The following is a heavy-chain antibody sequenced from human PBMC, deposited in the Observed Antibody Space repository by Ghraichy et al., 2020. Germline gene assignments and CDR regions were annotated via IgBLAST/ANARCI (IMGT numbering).Heavy chain of an antibody. D-gene: IGHD1-26*01. Sequence: GGSLRLSCAASGFTFDDYAMHWVRQAPGKGLEWVSGISWNSGSIGYADSVKGRFTISRDNAKNSLYLQMNSLRAEDTALYYCAKGENLEWELIPYFDYWGQGTLVTVSS. CDR2: ISWNSGSI. V-gene: IGHV3-9*01. CDR3: AKGENLEWELIPYFDY. J-gene: IGHJ4*02. CDR1: GFTFDDYA.